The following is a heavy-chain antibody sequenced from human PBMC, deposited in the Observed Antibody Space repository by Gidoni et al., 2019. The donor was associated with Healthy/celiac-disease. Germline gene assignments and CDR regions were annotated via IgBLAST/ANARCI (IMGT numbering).Heavy chain of an antibody. CDR2: MNPNSGNT. CDR3: ARGGTPIPQRGYYYGMDV. V-gene: IGHV1-8*01. D-gene: IGHD1-1*01. CDR1: GYTFTISD. J-gene: IGHJ6*02. Sequence: QVQLVQSGAEVKKPGASVKFSCKASGYTFTISDTNWERQATGQGLEWMGWMNPNSGNTGYAQKFQGRVTMTRNTSISTAYMELSSLRSEDTAVYYCARGGTPIPQRGYYYGMDVWGQGTTVTVSS.